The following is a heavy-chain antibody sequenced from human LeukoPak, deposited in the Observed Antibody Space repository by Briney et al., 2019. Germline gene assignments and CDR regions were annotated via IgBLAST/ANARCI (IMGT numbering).Heavy chain of an antibody. V-gene: IGHV4-34*01. D-gene: IGHD5-18*01. CDR2: INHSGST. CDR1: GGSFSGYY. CDR3: ARQRDTASVGAFDI. Sequence: SETLSLTCAVYGGSFSGYYWSWIRQPPGKGLEWIGEINHSGSTNYNPPLKSRVTISVDTSKNQFSLKLSSVTAADTAVYYCARQRDTASVGAFDIWGQGTMVTVSS. J-gene: IGHJ3*02.